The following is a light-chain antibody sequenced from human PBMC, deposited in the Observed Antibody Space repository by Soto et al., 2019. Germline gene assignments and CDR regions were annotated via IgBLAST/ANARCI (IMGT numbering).Light chain of an antibody. CDR1: QSVTSSY. J-gene: IGKJ2*01. CDR2: GAS. Sequence: EVVLTQSPGTLSLSPGERATLFCRASQSVTSSYLAWYQQKPGQPPRLVIYGASSRATGVPDRFSGSGSGTDFSLTISRLEPEDFAVYYCQQYDESPQTFGQGTKVEIK. V-gene: IGKV3-20*01. CDR3: QQYDESPQT.